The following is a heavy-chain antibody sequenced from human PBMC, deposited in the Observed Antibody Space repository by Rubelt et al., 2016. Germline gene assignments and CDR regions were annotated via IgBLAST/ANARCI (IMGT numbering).Heavy chain of an antibody. J-gene: IGHJ4*02. Sequence: WSWIRQPAGKGLEWIGRIYTSGSTYYNPSLKSRVTISVDTSKNQFSLKLSSVTAADTAVYYCARHAWSGYFRFDYWGQGTLVPVSS. D-gene: IGHD3-3*01. CDR3: ARHAWSGYFRFDY. V-gene: IGHV4-61*02. CDR2: IYTSGST.